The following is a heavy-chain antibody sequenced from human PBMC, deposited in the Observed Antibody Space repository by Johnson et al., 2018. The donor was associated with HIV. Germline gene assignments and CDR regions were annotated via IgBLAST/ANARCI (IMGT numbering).Heavy chain of an antibody. J-gene: IGHJ3*02. CDR1: GFTFSSYW. D-gene: IGHD6-6*01. CDR2: IKQDGSEN. CDR3: AREFRYSSSPAHYAFDI. Sequence: VQLVESGGGLVQPGGSLRLSCAASGFTFSSYWMSWVRQAPGKGLEWVANIKQDGSENKYVDSVKGRFTISRDNAKNSLYLQMNSLRAEDTAVYYCAREFRYSSSPAHYAFDIWGQGTMVTVSS. V-gene: IGHV3-7*05.